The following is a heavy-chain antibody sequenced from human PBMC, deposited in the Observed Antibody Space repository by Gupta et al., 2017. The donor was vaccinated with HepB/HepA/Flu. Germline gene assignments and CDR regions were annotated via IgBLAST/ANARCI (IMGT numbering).Heavy chain of an antibody. CDR1: GFPFSSYG. CDR3: ASGYCSSTSCYGFDY. D-gene: IGHD2-2*01. V-gene: IGHV3-33*01. Sequence: QVQLVESGGGVVQPGRSLRLSCAASGFPFSSYGMLWVRQAPGKGLEWVEVIWYDGSNKYYADSVKGRFTISRDNSKNTLYLQMNSLRAEDTAVYYCASGYCSSTSCYGFDYWGQGTLVTVSS. J-gene: IGHJ4*02. CDR2: IWYDGSNK.